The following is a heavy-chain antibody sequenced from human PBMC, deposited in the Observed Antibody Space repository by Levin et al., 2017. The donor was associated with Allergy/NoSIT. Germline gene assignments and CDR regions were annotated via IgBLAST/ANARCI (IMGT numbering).Heavy chain of an antibody. CDR3: AREVVVVPAAIEGDMDV. Sequence: GASVKVSCKASGYTFTSYGISWVRQAPGQGLEWMGWISAYNGNTNYAQKLQGRVTMTTDTSTSTAYMELRSLRSDDTAVYYCAREVVVVPAAIEGDMDVWGQGTTVTVSS. V-gene: IGHV1-18*01. D-gene: IGHD2-2*01. CDR2: ISAYNGNT. CDR1: GYTFTSYG. J-gene: IGHJ6*02.